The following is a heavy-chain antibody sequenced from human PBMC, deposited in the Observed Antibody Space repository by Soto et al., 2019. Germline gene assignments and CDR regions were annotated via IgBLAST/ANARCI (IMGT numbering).Heavy chain of an antibody. D-gene: IGHD2-2*02. Sequence: SETLSLTCTVSGGSISSYYWSWIRQPPGKGLEWIGYIYYSGSTNYNPSLKSRVTISVDTSKNQFSLKLSSVTAADTAVYYCARGTKLYPAHYWGQGTLVTVSS. J-gene: IGHJ4*02. CDR3: ARGTKLYPAHY. CDR1: GGSISSYY. V-gene: IGHV4-59*01. CDR2: IYYSGST.